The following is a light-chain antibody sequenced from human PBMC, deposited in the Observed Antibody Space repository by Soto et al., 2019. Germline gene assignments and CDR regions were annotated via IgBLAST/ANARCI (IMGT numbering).Light chain of an antibody. CDR1: TGGVTSGHY. J-gene: IGLJ3*02. V-gene: IGLV7-46*01. Sequence: QAVVTQEPSLTVSPGGTVTLTCGSSTGGVTSGHYPYWFQQKPGQAPTTLIYDTSNKPSWTPARFSGSLLGGKAALTLSGAQPEDEADYYCLLSYSGDRVFGGGTKVTVL. CDR3: LLSYSGDRV. CDR2: DTS.